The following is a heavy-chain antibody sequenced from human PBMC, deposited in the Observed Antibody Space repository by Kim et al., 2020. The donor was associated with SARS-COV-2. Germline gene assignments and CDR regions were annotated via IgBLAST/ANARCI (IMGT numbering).Heavy chain of an antibody. J-gene: IGHJ4*02. CDR1: GGSLSGYY. CDR2: INHRGGT. D-gene: IGHD2-15*01. CDR3: AKGYCSGDACHGAFDY. Sequence: SETLSLTCAVSGGSLSGYYWSWIRQPPGRGLEWNGEINHRGGTNYSPSLNSRVTMSVDASRNQLSLKLSSVTAADTAVYYCAKGYCSGDACHGAFDYWGQGTLVFVSS. V-gene: IGHV4-34*01.